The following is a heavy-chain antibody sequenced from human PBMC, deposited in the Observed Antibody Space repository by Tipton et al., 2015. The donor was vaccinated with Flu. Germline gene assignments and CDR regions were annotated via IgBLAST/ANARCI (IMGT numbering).Heavy chain of an antibody. D-gene: IGHD3-10*01. J-gene: IGHJ4*02. CDR3: GIQPYRGTGRTPFVS. V-gene: IGHV5-51*01. CDR2: IYPGDSET. Sequence: QLVQSGAEVKKPGESLKISCEGSGFTFTDYWIGWVRQMPGKGLEWMGMIYPGDSETRYGPSFQGQVTISADRSVSTAYLQWSSLRASDTAIYYSGIQPYRGTGRTPFVSWGQGALVPVS. CDR1: GFTFTDYW.